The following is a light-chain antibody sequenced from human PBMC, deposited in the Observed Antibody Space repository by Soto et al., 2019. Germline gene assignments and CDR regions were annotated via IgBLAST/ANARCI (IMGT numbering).Light chain of an antibody. CDR3: SSYTSSSTLVV. V-gene: IGLV2-14*01. CDR1: SSDVGGYNF. Sequence: QSALTQPASVSGSPGQSITIPCTGTSSDVGGYNFVSWYRQYPGKAPKLMIYDVTNRPSGVSNRFSASKSGNTASLTISGLQAEDEANYYCSSYTSSSTLVVFGGGTKLTVL. CDR2: DVT. J-gene: IGLJ2*01.